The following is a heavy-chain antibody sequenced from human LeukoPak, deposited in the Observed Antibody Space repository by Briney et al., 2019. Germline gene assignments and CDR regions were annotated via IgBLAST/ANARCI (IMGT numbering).Heavy chain of an antibody. CDR2: IWYDGSNK. D-gene: IGHD3-10*01. Sequence: GSLRLSCAASGFTFSTYGMHWVRQAPGKGLEWVAVIWYDGSNKYYADSVKGRFTISRDNSKNTLYLQMNSLRAEDTAVYYCAKAYGSGTSLAFDYWGQGTLVTVSS. CDR3: AKAYGSGTSLAFDY. CDR1: GFTFSTYG. V-gene: IGHV3-33*06. J-gene: IGHJ4*02.